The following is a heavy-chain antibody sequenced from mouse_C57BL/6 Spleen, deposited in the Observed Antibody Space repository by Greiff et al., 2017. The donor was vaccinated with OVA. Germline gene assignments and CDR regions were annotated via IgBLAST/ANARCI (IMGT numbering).Heavy chain of an antibody. D-gene: IGHD1-1*01. Sequence: VKLVESGPELVKPGASVKISCKASGYAFSSSWMNWVKQRPGKGLEWIGRIYPGDGDTNYNGKFKGKATLTAEKSSSTAYMQLSSLTSEDAAVYFCARGTTVVERAMDYWGQGTSVTVSS. J-gene: IGHJ4*01. CDR3: ARGTTVVERAMDY. CDR1: GYAFSSSW. V-gene: IGHV1-82*01. CDR2: IYPGDGDT.